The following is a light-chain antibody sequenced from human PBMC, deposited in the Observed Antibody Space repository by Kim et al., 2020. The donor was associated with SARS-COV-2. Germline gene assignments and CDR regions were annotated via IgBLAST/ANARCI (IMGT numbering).Light chain of an antibody. Sequence: VSPGERVILPCRASQSVRDNLAWYQQRPGQSPRLLIYAAYTRATGIPARFSGRGSGTEFSLTITSLQSEDFAVYYCQQYNNWPQTFGQGTKVDIK. CDR3: QQYNNWPQT. CDR1: QSVRDN. V-gene: IGKV3-15*01. CDR2: AAY. J-gene: IGKJ1*01.